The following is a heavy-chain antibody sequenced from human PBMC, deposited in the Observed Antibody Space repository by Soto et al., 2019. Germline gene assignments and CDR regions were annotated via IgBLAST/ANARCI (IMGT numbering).Heavy chain of an antibody. D-gene: IGHD4-17*01. Sequence: SETLSLTCTVSGGSISSGGYYWSWIRQHPGKGLEWIGFIYYSGNAYYNPSLKSRVTISVDTSKNQFSLNLSSVTAADTAVYYCARWFHGDYISGFWGQGXLVTVSS. V-gene: IGHV4-31*03. CDR1: GGSISSGGYY. CDR2: IYYSGNA. CDR3: ARWFHGDYISGF. J-gene: IGHJ4*02.